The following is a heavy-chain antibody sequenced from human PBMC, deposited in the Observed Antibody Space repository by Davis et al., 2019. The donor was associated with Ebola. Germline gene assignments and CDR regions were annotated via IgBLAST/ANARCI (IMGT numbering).Heavy chain of an antibody. Sequence: GESLKISCAASGFTFSAYDMYWVRQAPGKGLECVAFIRYGGSNKYYAGSVEGRFTISRDNSKNALYLQMDSLRAEDTAVYYCAKDRLLHASGYYYYYGMDVWGKGTTVTVSS. CDR2: IRYGGSNK. CDR1: GFTFSAYD. CDR3: AKDRLLHASGYYYYYGMDV. D-gene: IGHD2-15*01. J-gene: IGHJ6*04. V-gene: IGHV3-30*02.